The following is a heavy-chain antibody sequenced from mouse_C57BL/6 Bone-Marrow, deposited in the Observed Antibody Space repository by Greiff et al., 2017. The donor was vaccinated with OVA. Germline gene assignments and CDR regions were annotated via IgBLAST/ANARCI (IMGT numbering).Heavy chain of an antibody. CDR3: ALPYGNYGGDAMDY. Sequence: VKLQESGAELARPGASVKLSCKASGYTFTSYGISWVKQRTGQGLEWIGEIYPRSGNTYYNEKFKGKATLTADKSSSTAYMELRSLTSEDSAVYFCALPYGNYGGDAMDYWGQGTSVTVSS. CDR2: IYPRSGNT. V-gene: IGHV1-81*01. CDR1: GYTFTSYG. J-gene: IGHJ4*01. D-gene: IGHD2-1*01.